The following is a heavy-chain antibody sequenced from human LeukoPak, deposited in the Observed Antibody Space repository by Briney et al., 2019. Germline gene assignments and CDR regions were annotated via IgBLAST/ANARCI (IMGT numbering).Heavy chain of an antibody. J-gene: IGHJ4*02. CDR3: TRDQEGSDY. V-gene: IGHV3-48*01. CDR1: GLAFSAYK. Sequence: GGSLRLSCAASGLAFSAYKMNWVRQAPGKGLEWVSYITRSSSAKFYADSVKGRFTISRDNAENLLYLQMNSLRAEDTAVYYCTRDQEGSDYWGQGTLVTVSS. CDR2: ITRSSSAK.